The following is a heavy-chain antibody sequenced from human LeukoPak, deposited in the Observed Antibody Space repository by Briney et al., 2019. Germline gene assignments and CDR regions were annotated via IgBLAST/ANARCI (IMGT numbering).Heavy chain of an antibody. J-gene: IGHJ5*02. CDR2: ISSSGSTI. CDR3: AKYRVLWWSESWFDP. D-gene: IGHD2-21*01. CDR1: GFTFSDYY. Sequence: KPGGSLRLSCAASGFTFSDYYMSWIRQAPGKGLEWVSYISSSGSTIYYADSVKGRFTISRDNAKNTLYLQMNSLRAGDTAVYYCAKYRVLWWSESWFDPWGQGTLVTVSS. V-gene: IGHV3-11*01.